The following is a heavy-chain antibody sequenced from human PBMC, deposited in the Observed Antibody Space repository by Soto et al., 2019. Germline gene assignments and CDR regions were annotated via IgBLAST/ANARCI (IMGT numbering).Heavy chain of an antibody. V-gene: IGHV1-18*04. Sequence: GASVKVSCKASGYNFMPYGVNWVLQAPGQGLEWMGWISPLKGNTNYAQSFQGRVTMTTDTSTSTAYMELRSLTSDDTAVYYCARDLDPSGSYYTDYWGPGTLVTVSS. CDR2: ISPLKGNT. CDR3: ARDLDPSGSYYTDY. CDR1: GYNFMPYG. D-gene: IGHD3-10*01. J-gene: IGHJ4*02.